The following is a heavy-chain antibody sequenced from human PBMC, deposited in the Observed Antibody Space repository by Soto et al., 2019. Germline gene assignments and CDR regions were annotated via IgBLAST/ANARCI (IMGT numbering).Heavy chain of an antibody. D-gene: IGHD2-2*01. V-gene: IGHV1-69*01. CDR3: ARRYCSSTSCSEGSFDY. J-gene: IGHJ4*02. CDR2: IIPIFGTA. Sequence: QVPLVQSGAEVKKPGSSVKVSCKASGGTFSSYAISWVRQAPGQGLEWMGGIIPIFGTANYAQKFQGRVTITADESTSTAYMELSSLRSEDTAVYYCARRYCSSTSCSEGSFDYWGQGTLVTVSS. CDR1: GGTFSSYA.